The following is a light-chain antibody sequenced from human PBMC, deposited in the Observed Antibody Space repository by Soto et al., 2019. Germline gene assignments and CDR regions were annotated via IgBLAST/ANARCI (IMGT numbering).Light chain of an antibody. V-gene: IGKV1-5*03. J-gene: IGKJ1*01. CDR3: QQYNDKWT. CDR2: KAS. Sequence: IPKTPSPSAPSASVGDRVTITCRASQSISSWLAWYQQKPGKAPNLLIYKASSLQSGVPSRFSGSGSGTEFTLTISSLQPDDCGTYYCQQYNDKWTFGQGTKVDIK. CDR1: QSISSW.